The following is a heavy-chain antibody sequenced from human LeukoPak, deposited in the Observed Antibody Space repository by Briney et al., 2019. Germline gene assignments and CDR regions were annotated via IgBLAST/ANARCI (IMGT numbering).Heavy chain of an antibody. CDR2: IRSDGSTK. J-gene: IGHJ4*02. D-gene: IGHD2-2*01. CDR3: AKDLPTPYFDS. V-gene: IGHV3-30*02. Sequence: GGSLRLSCAASGFTFSTYGMHWVRQAPGKGLEWLAFIRSDGSTKYYADSVKGRFTISRDNSKDTLYLQMNGLRAEDTAVFYCAKDLPTPYFDSWGQGTLVTVSS. CDR1: GFTFSTYG.